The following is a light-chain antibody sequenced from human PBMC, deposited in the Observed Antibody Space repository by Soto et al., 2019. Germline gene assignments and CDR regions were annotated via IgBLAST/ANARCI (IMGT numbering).Light chain of an antibody. V-gene: IGLV2-11*01. CDR1: SSDVGGYNY. CDR3: CSYAGSYPI. Sequence: QSALTQPASVSGSPGQSITISCTGTSSDVGGYNYVSWYQQHPGKAPKLMIYDVSKRPSGVPDRFSGSKSGNTASLTISGLQAEDEADYYCCSYAGSYPIFGTGTKVTVL. CDR2: DVS. J-gene: IGLJ1*01.